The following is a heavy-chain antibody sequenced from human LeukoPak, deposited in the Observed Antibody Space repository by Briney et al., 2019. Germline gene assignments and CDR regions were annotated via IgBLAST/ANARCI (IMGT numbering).Heavy chain of an antibody. Sequence: GESLQISCKGSGYSFTSYWIGWMRQMPGKGLEWMGIIYPGDSDTRYSPSFQGQVTISADKSISTAYLQWSSLKASDTAMYYCARHLVPQWLFGAFDIWGQGTMVTVSS. CDR3: ARHLVPQWLFGAFDI. CDR1: GYSFTSYW. D-gene: IGHD3-22*01. V-gene: IGHV5-51*01. CDR2: IYPGDSDT. J-gene: IGHJ3*02.